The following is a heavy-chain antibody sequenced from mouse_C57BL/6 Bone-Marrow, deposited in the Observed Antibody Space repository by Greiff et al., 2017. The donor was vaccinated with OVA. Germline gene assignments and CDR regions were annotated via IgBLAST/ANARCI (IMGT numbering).Heavy chain of an antibody. Sequence: QVQLQQPGAELVRPGTSVKLSCKASGYTFTSYWMHWVKQRPGQGLEWIGVIDPSASYTNYNQKFKGKATLTVDTSSSTAYMQLSSLTSEDSAVYYCARSNYYGSSGDYWGQGTTLTVSS. CDR3: ARSNYYGSSGDY. J-gene: IGHJ2*01. V-gene: IGHV1-59*01. CDR1: GYTFTSYW. D-gene: IGHD1-1*01. CDR2: IDPSASYT.